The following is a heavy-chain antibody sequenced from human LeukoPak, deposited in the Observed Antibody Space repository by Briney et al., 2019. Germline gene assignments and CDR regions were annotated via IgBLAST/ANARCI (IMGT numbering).Heavy chain of an antibody. CDR3: TKDLTGKHDY. V-gene: IGHV3-23*01. CDR2: ISGSGGST. D-gene: IGHD1-20*01. Sequence: GGSLRLSCAASGFTFSDYAITWVRQAPGKGLEWVSAISGSGGSTYSADSVKGRFTISRDNSKNTLFLQMNTLRTEDTGVYYCTKDLTGKHDYWGQGTLVTVSS. J-gene: IGHJ4*02. CDR1: GFTFSDYA.